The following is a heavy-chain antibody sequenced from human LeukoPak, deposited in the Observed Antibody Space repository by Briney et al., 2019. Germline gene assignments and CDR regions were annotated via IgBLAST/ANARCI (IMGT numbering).Heavy chain of an antibody. D-gene: IGHD3-16*01. CDR1: GFTFSNAW. CDR2: INHNGNVN. J-gene: IGHJ6*02. Sequence: GGSLRLSCAASGFTFSNAWMNWARQAPGKGLEWVASINHNGNVNYYVDSVKGRFTISRDNDKNSLYLQMSNLRAEDTAVYFCAWGGGLDVWGQGATVTVSS. CDR3: AWGGGLDV. V-gene: IGHV3-7*03.